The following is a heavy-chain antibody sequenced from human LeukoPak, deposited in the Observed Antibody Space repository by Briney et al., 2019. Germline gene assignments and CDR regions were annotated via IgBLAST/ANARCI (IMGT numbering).Heavy chain of an antibody. CDR2: FDPEDGET. V-gene: IGHV1-24*01. Sequence: GASVKVSCKVSGYTLTELSMHWVRQAPGKGLEWMGGFDPEDGETIYAQKFQGRVTMTEDTSTDTAYMELSSLRSEGTAVYYCATGIGVRRLGELSLYRWWGQGTLVTVSS. D-gene: IGHD3-16*02. CDR1: GYTLTELS. CDR3: ATGIGVRRLGELSLYRW. J-gene: IGHJ4*02.